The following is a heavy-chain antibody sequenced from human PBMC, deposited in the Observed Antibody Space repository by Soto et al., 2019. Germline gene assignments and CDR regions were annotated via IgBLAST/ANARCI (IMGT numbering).Heavy chain of an antibody. D-gene: IGHD1-7*01. Sequence: EVQLLESGGGLVQPGGSLRLSCAASGFTFSSYAMSWVRQAPGKGLEWVSAICGSGCSTYYADSVKGPCTISTDNSKNRLYLQMNSLRAEDTAVYYWAKAPGNTQEIDYWGQGTLVTVSS. V-gene: IGHV3-23*01. J-gene: IGHJ4*02. CDR2: ICGSGCST. CDR3: AKAPGNTQEIDY. CDR1: GFTFSSYA.